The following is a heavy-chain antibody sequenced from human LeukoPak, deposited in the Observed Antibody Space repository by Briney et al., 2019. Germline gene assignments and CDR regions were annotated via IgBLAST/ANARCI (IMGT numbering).Heavy chain of an antibody. CDR1: GFTFSTYW. Sequence: AGGSLRLSCAASGFTFSTYWMHWVRQAPGKGLVWVARIKGDGSSTIHADSVKGRFTISRDNSKNTLYLQTSSLRAEDTAVYYCARASTTVPNLLDHWGRGTLVTVSS. J-gene: IGHJ4*02. CDR3: ARASTTVPNLLDH. CDR2: IKGDGSST. D-gene: IGHD4-17*01. V-gene: IGHV3-74*01.